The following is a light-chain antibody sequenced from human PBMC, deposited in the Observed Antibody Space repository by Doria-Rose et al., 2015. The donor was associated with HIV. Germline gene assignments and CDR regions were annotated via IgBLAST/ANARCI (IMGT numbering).Light chain of an antibody. Sequence: QSVLIQPPSTSVTPGQRVTISCSGSSSNIGSNNVNWYQQLPGTAPKLLIYTNNQRPSGVPDRFSGSKSGTSASLAISGLQSEDEADYYCAAWDDIMTAYVFGTGTKVTVL. CDR1: SSNIGSNN. CDR3: AAWDDIMTAYV. CDR2: TNN. V-gene: IGLV1-44*01. J-gene: IGLJ1*01.